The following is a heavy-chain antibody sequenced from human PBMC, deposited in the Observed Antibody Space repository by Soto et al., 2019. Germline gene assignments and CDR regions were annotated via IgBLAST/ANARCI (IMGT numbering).Heavy chain of an antibody. CDR1: GFAFDRYG. CDR3: ARSVLLGIGAAGS. V-gene: IGHV3-33*01. Sequence: QVQLVESGGGVVQPGSSLRLSCAASGFAFDRYGMHWVRQAPGKGLEWVAVIWNDGSEKKYADSVKGRFTISRDNSEKILFLQMNTMRAEDTAVYFCARSVLLGIGAAGSWGQGIRVTVSS. D-gene: IGHD6-25*01. J-gene: IGHJ5*02. CDR2: IWNDGSEK.